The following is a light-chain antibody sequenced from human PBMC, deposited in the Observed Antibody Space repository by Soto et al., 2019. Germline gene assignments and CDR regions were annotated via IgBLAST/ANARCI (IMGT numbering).Light chain of an antibody. V-gene: IGKV1-5*01. CDR1: QSISSW. CDR3: QQYHSYWT. J-gene: IGKJ1*01. CDR2: DAS. Sequence: DIQMTQCPSTLSASVVDRVAITCLASQSISSWLAWYQQKPWKAPKLLIYDASRLESGVPARFSGSGSGTEFTLTISRLQPDDFANYYCQQYHSYWTFGQGTKVDIK.